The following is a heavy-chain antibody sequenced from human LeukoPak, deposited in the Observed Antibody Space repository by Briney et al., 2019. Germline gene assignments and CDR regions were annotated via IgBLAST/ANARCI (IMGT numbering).Heavy chain of an antibody. V-gene: IGHV3-30*18. CDR1: GFTFSSYG. Sequence: QPGRSLRLSCAASGFTFSSYGMHWVRQAPGKGLEWVAVISYDGSNKYYADSVKGRFTISRDNSKNTLYLQMNSLRAEDTAVYYCAKEFGAMVRGVITNYYYHGMDVWGQGTTVTVSS. J-gene: IGHJ6*02. CDR3: AKEFGAMVRGVITNYYYHGMDV. D-gene: IGHD3-10*01. CDR2: ISYDGSNK.